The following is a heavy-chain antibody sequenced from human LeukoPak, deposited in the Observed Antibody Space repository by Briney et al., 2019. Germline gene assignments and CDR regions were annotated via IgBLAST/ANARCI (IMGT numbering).Heavy chain of an antibody. CDR1: GGSISNGGYY. J-gene: IGHJ4*02. CDR2: IYHSGST. V-gene: IGHV4-30-2*01. D-gene: IGHD5-12*01. CDR3: AREGGYSGYEFDY. Sequence: SQTLSLTCTVSGGSISNGGYYWSWIRQPPGKGLEWIGYIYHSGSTYYNPSLKSRVTISVDTSKNQFSLKLSSVTAADTAVYYCAREGGYSGYEFDYWGQGTLVTVSS.